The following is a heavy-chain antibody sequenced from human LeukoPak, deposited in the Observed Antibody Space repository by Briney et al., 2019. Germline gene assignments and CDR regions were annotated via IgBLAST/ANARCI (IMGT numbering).Heavy chain of an antibody. V-gene: IGHV3-30*04. Sequence: GRSLRLSCAASGFTFSSYAMHWVRQAPGKGLEWVAVISYDGSNKYYADSVKGRFTISRDNSKNTLYLQMNSLRAEDTAVYYCAMGEAGYFDYWGQGTLVTVSS. J-gene: IGHJ4*02. CDR3: AMGEAGYFDY. CDR1: GFTFSSYA. D-gene: IGHD6-25*01. CDR2: ISYDGSNK.